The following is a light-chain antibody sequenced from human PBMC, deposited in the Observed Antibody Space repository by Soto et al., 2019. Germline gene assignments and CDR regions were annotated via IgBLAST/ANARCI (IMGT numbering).Light chain of an antibody. V-gene: IGKV1-27*01. CDR2: AAS. CDR1: QGISSY. Sequence: DIPMTQSPSSLSASVGDRVTITCRASQGISSYLAWYQQKPGKVPKVLIYAASTLHSGVPSRFSGSGSGIEFTLTISNVQPEDVATYYCQKYYSAPETFGQGTKVEIK. J-gene: IGKJ1*01. CDR3: QKYYSAPET.